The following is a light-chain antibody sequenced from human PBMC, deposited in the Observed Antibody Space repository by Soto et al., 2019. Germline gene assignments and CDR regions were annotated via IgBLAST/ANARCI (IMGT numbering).Light chain of an antibody. CDR2: DVS. CDR1: SSDVGGYNY. J-gene: IGLJ1*01. CDR3: CSYAVTYYV. V-gene: IGLV2-11*01. Sequence: QAVVTQPRSVSGSPGQSVTISCTGTSSDVGGYNYVSWYQQHPGKAPKLMIYDVSKRPSGVPDRFSGSKSGNTASLTISGLQAEDEADYYCCSYAVTYYVFGTGTKLTVL.